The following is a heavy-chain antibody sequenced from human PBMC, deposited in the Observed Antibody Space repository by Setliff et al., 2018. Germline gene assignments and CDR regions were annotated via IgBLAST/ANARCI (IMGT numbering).Heavy chain of an antibody. J-gene: IGHJ6*03. D-gene: IGHD3-16*02. V-gene: IGHV1-2*06. Sequence: ASVKVSCKASGYTFTGYYMHWVRQAPGQGLEWMGRINPNSGGTNYAQKFQGRVTMTRDTSISTAYMELSRLRSDDTAVYYWARVKAPALYYYMDVWGKGTTVTVSS. CDR3: ARVKAPALYYYMDV. CDR1: GYTFTGYY. CDR2: INPNSGGT.